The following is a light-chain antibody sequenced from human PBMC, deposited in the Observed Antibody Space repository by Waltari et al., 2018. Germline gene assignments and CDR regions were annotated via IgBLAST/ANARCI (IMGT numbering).Light chain of an antibody. V-gene: IGLV2-14*03. CDR1: SSDVGGYNY. CDR2: DVS. Sequence: QSVLTQPASVSGSPGQSITISCTGSSSDVGGYNYVSWYQQHPGKAPKLRVYDVSNRPSGVSNRFSGSKSGNTAALTIAGLRTEDEADYYCSSYSSSSTLDRVVGTGTKVTVL. J-gene: IGLJ1*01. CDR3: SSYSSSSTLDRV.